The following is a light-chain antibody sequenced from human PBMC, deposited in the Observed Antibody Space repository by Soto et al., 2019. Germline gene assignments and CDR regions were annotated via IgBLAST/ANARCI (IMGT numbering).Light chain of an antibody. Sequence: QSVLTQPASVSGSPGQSITISCTGSNSDIATYNFVSWYQQHPGKAPQLIISEVSDRPSGISHRFSASKSGNTASLTIFGLRTEDEADYYCTSYTVSDTLVFGGGTQLTVL. CDR1: NSDIATYNF. CDR2: EVS. J-gene: IGLJ2*01. CDR3: TSYTVSDTLV. V-gene: IGLV2-14*01.